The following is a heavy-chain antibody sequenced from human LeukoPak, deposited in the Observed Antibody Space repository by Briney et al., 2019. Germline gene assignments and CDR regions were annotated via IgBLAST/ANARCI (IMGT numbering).Heavy chain of an antibody. Sequence: ASVKVSCKVSGNSLSELSIQCVRQAPGKGLECMGGFDPEEAKMVYAQNFQGRVTMTEDTSTQTAYMELSGLTSDDTAVYYGTTRSCDFWSGFVNWGQGSLVTVSS. V-gene: IGHV1-24*01. CDR1: GNSLSELS. CDR2: FDPEEAKM. J-gene: IGHJ4*02. D-gene: IGHD3-3*01. CDR3: TTRSCDFWSGFVN.